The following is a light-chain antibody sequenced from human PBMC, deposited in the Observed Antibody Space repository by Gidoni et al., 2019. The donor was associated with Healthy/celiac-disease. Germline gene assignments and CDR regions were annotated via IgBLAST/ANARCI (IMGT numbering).Light chain of an antibody. J-gene: IGLJ2*01. Sequence: SSELPPDSAVSVALGQTVRITCQGDSLRSYYASWYQQKPGQAPVLVIYGKNNRPSGIPDRVSGSSSGNTASLTITGAQAEDEADYYCNSRDSSGNHVVFGGGTKLTVL. V-gene: IGLV3-19*01. CDR1: SLRSYY. CDR3: NSRDSSGNHVV. CDR2: GKN.